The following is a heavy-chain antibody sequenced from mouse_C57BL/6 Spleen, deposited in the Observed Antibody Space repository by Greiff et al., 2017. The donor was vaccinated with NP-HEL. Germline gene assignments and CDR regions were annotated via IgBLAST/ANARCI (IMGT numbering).Heavy chain of an antibody. CDR3: ARDRERAMDY. CDR2: IDPSDSYT. Sequence: VQLQQPGAELVRPGTSVKLSCKASGYTFTSYWMHWVKQRPGQGLEWIGVIDPSDSYTNYNQKFKGKATLTVDTSSSTAYMQLSSLTSEDSAVYYCARDRERAMDYRGQGTSVTVSS. J-gene: IGHJ4*01. V-gene: IGHV1-59*01. CDR1: GYTFTSYW. D-gene: IGHD2-14*01.